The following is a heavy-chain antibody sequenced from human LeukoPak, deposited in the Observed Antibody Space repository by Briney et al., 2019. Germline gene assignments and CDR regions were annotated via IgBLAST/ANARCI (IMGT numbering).Heavy chain of an antibody. CDR1: GYTFTSYA. CDR3: TVRDGYYMDV. V-gene: IGHV7-4-1*02. J-gene: IGHJ6*03. D-gene: IGHD3-10*01. CDR2: INTNTGNP. Sequence: ASVKVSCKASGYTFTSYAMNWVRQPPGQGLEWMGWINTNTGNPTYAQGFTGRFVFSLDTSVSTAYLQVSSLKTEDTAVYYCTVRDGYYMDVWGKGTTVTVSS.